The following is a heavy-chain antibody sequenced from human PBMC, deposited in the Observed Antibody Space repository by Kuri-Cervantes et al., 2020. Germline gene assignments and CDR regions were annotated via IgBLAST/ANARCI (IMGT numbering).Heavy chain of an antibody. D-gene: IGHD6-13*01. CDR2: ISSDGTSN. J-gene: IGHJ4*02. V-gene: IGHV3-30-3*01. CDR3: AKDLGIAAAGTVY. CDR1: DFTFSSYV. Sequence: GESLKISCAASDFTFSSYVGHWVRQSPDKGLEWVAFISSDGTSNSYAKSVKGRFTISRDNSKNTLYLQMNSLRAEDTAVYYCAKDLGIAAAGTVYWGQGTLVTVSS.